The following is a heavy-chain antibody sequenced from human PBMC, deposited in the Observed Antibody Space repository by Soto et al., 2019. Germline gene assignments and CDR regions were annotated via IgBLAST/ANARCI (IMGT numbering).Heavy chain of an antibody. V-gene: IGHV5-10-1*01. J-gene: IGHJ6*02. D-gene: IGHD2-2*01. CDR1: GYSFTSYW. Sequence: GESLKISCKGSGYSFTSYWISWVRQMPGKGLEWMGRIDPSDSYTNYSPSFQGHVTISADKSISTAYLQWSSLKASDTAMYYCAIHVAYCSSTSCSYYGMDVWGQGTTVTVSS. CDR2: IDPSDSYT. CDR3: AIHVAYCSSTSCSYYGMDV.